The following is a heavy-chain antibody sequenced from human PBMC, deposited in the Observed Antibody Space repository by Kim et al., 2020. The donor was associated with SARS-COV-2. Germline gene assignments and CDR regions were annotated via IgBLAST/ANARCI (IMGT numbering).Heavy chain of an antibody. V-gene: IGHV3-49*02. J-gene: IGHJ3*01. D-gene: IGHD3-10*01. Sequence: YAASVKGRFTISSDDSTSIVYLQVNSLRTEDTAVYYCATYMSASWTGFDVWGQGTMVTVSS. CDR3: ATYMSASWTGFDV.